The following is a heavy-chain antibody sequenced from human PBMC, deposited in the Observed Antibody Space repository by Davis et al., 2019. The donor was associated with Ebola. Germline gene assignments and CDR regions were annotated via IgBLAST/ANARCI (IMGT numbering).Heavy chain of an antibody. CDR2: IYYSGST. J-gene: IGHJ6*02. V-gene: IGHV4-59*01. CDR1: GGSISSYY. CDR3: ARGKYYYGMDV. Sequence: SETLSLTCTVSGGSISSYYWSWIRQLPGKGLEWIGYIYYSGSTNYNPSLKSRVTISVDTSKNQFSLKLSSVTAADTAVYYCARGKYYYGMDVWGQGTTVTVSS.